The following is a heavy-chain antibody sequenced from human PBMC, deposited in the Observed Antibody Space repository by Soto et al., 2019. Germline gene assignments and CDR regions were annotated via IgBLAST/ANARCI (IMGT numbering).Heavy chain of an antibody. CDR3: ARDHCSGGSCYGARPYWYFDL. Sequence: QVQLQESGPGLVKPSQTLSLTCTVSGGSISSGGYYWSWIRQHPGKGLEWIGYIYYSGSTYYNPSLKSRVTISVDTSKNQFYLKLSSVTAADTAVYYCARDHCSGGSCYGARPYWYFDLWGRGTLVTVSS. CDR2: IYYSGST. J-gene: IGHJ2*01. CDR1: GGSISSGGYY. V-gene: IGHV4-31*03. D-gene: IGHD2-15*01.